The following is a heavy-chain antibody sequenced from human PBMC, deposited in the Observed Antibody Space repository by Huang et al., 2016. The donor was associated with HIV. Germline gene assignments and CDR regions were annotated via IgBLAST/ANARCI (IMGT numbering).Heavy chain of an antibody. D-gene: IGHD6-13*01. V-gene: IGHV4-39*01. CDR2: IYYSGNA. Sequence: QLQLQESGPGLVKPSETLSLTCFVSGGSISNTNYYWGWIRQPPGKGLEWIGNIYYSGNADYSPSLERRVTISVDASKNLFSLKLDSVTAADTALYFCARLGEAAGTWGQGTLVTVSS. CDR3: ARLGEAAGT. J-gene: IGHJ4*02. CDR1: GGSISNTNYY.